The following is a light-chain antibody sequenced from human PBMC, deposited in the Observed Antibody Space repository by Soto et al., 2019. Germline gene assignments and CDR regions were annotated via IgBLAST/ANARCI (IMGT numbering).Light chain of an antibody. CDR1: RSNIGAGHD. V-gene: IGLV1-40*01. Sequence: QSVLTQPPSVSGAPGQRVTISCSGSRSNIGAGHDVHWYQQVPGSAPKLLIFGNTNRPSGVPDRYSGSKSGTSASLAITGLQAEDEADYYCQSYDSGLSGYVFGTGTKVTVL. J-gene: IGLJ1*01. CDR2: GNT. CDR3: QSYDSGLSGYV.